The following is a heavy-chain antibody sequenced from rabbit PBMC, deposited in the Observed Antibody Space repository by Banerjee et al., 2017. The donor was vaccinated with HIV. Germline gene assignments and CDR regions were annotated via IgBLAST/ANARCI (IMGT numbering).Heavy chain of an antibody. J-gene: IGHJ4*01. CDR1: GFSFSSSYY. CDR3: AREYYDMTFNL. D-gene: IGHD1-1*01. Sequence: QSLEESGGDLVKPGASLTLTCTASGFSFSSSYYMCWVRQAPGKGLEWITCIYAGSSGSTYYASWAKGRFTISKTSSTTVTLQMTSLTAADTATYFCAREYYDMTFNLWGPGTLVTVS. CDR2: IYAGSSGST. V-gene: IGHV1S40*01.